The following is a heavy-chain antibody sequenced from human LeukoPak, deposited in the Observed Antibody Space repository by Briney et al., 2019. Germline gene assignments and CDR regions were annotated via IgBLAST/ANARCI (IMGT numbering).Heavy chain of an antibody. Sequence: TSETLSLTCTVSGGSISSYYWSWIPQPPGKGLEWMGYIYYSGSTNYNPSLKSRVTISVDTSKNQFSLKLSSVTAADTAVYYCARVGIYYDSSSFDPWGQGTLVTVSS. V-gene: IGHV4-59*01. CDR2: IYYSGST. D-gene: IGHD3-22*01. J-gene: IGHJ5*02. CDR3: ARVGIYYDSSSFDP. CDR1: GGSISSYY.